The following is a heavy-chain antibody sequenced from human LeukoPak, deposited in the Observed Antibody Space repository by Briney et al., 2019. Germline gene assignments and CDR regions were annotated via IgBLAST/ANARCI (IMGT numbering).Heavy chain of an antibody. V-gene: IGHV4-39*07. CDR3: AREGAYYGLLTGYNYFDY. D-gene: IGHD3-9*01. Sequence: PSETLSLTCTVSGGSISSSSYYWGWIRQPPGKGLEWIGRIYYSGSTYYNPSLKSRVTISVDTSKNQFSLKLSSVTAADTAVYYCAREGAYYGLLTGYNYFDYWGQGTLVTVSS. CDR2: IYYSGST. J-gene: IGHJ4*02. CDR1: GGSISSSSYY.